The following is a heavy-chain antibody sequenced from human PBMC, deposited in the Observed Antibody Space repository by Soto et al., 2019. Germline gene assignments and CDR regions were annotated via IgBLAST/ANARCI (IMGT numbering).Heavy chain of an antibody. Sequence: QVQLVQSGGGVVQPGRSLRLSCAASGFTFNDYAMHWVRQPPGKGPEWVAVISYDGSNKYYADSVKGRFTISRDNSKNTLYLQMDSLRAEDTAVYYCESVPWAANLYSDQWGQGTLVTVSS. CDR1: GFTFNDYA. V-gene: IGHV3-30-3*01. J-gene: IGHJ4*02. CDR3: ESVPWAANLYSDQ. CDR2: ISYDGSNK. D-gene: IGHD1-26*01.